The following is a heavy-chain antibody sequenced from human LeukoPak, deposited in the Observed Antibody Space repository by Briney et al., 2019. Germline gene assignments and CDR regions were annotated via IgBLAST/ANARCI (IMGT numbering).Heavy chain of an antibody. CDR1: GFTFSSYW. J-gene: IGHJ4*02. Sequence: PGGSLRLSCAASGFTFSSYWMSSVRQAPGKGLEWVANIKQDGSEKYYVDSVKGRFTISRDNAKNSLYLQMNSLRAEDTAVYYCARSRFGYGSGSYGPGFGVAFDYWGQGTLVTVSS. CDR3: ARSRFGYGSGSYGPGFGVAFDY. D-gene: IGHD3-10*01. CDR2: IKQDGSEK. V-gene: IGHV3-7*01.